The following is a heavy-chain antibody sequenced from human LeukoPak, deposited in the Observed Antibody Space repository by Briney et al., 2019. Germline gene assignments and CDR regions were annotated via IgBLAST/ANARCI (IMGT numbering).Heavy chain of an antibody. CDR3: ARDATRGGKRITIFGVVITDAFDI. CDR1: GFSFSDYS. D-gene: IGHD3-3*01. CDR2: IRVSSSIT. V-gene: IGHV3-21*05. Sequence: GGSLRLSCTASGFSFSDYSMNWVRQAPGKGLEWVSYIRVSSSITYYADSVKGRFTISRDNAKNSLYLQMNSLRAEDTAVYYCARDATRGGKRITIFGVVITDAFDIWGQGTMVTVSS. J-gene: IGHJ3*02.